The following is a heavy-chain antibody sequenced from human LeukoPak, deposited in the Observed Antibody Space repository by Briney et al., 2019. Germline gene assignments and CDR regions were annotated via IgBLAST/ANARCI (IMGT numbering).Heavy chain of an antibody. D-gene: IGHD3-10*01. CDR1: GGSISSYY. J-gene: IGHJ6*02. CDR2: IYTSGST. CDR3: ARDFVVRGVIYYGMDV. V-gene: IGHV4-4*07. Sequence: SEALSLTCTVSGGSISSYYWSWIRQPAGKGLEWIGRIYTSGSTYYNPSLKSRVTISVDTSKNQFSLKLSSVTAADTAVYYCARDFVVRGVIYYGMDVWGQGTTVTVSS.